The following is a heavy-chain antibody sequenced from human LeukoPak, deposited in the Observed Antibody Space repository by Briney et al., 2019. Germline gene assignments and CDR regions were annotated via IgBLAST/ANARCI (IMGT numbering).Heavy chain of an antibody. CDR1: GFTFSSYA. V-gene: IGHV3-23*01. Sequence: GGSLRLSCAVSGFTFSSYAMGWVRQAPGQGLEWVSSISGSGVTTYYADSVKGRFTISRDNSKNTLFLQMNSLRAEDTAVYYCAEEGDAVAGTDLDYWGQGTLVTVSP. D-gene: IGHD6-19*01. CDR3: AEEGDAVAGTDLDY. J-gene: IGHJ4*02. CDR2: ISGSGVTT.